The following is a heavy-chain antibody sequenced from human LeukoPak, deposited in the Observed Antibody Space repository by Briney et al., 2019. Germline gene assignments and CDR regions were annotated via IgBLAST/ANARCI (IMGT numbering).Heavy chain of an antibody. J-gene: IGHJ5*02. CDR2: IYTSGST. V-gene: IGHV4-61*02. Sequence: SETLSLTCTVSGGSISSGSYYWSWLRQPAGKGLEWIGRIYTSGSTNYNPSLKSRVTISVDTSKNQFSLKLSSVTAADTAVYYCARDDPTAEGWFDPWGQGTLVTVSS. CDR1: GGSISSGSYY. CDR3: ARDDPTAEGWFDP.